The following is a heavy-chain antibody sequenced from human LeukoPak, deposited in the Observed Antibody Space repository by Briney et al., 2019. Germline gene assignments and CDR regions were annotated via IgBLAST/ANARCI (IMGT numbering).Heavy chain of an antibody. CDR3: ARSRDIVLMGFDY. CDR1: GFTFSSYS. V-gene: IGHV3-21*01. J-gene: IGHJ4*02. D-gene: IGHD2-8*01. CDR2: ISSSSSYI. Sequence: PGGSLRLSCAASGFTFSSYSMNWVRQAPGKGLEWVSSISSSSSYIYYADSVKGRFTISRDNAKNSLYLQMNSLRAEDTAVYYCARSRDIVLMGFDYWGQGTLVTVSS.